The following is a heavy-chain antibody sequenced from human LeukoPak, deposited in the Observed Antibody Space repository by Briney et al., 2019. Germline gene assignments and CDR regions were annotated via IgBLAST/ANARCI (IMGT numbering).Heavy chain of an antibody. CDR3: ARSKTQDVDAFDI. CDR2: INSDGSNT. Sequence: GGSLRLSCAASGFTFSNYWMHWVRQAPGKGLVLVSRINSDGSNTNYADSVKGRFTISRDNAKNTLYLQMNSLRAEDTAVYYCARSKTQDVDAFDIWGQGTMVTVSS. V-gene: IGHV3-74*01. CDR1: GFTFSNYW. J-gene: IGHJ3*02.